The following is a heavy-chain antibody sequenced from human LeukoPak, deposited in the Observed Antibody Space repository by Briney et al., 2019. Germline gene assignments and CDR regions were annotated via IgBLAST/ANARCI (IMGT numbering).Heavy chain of an antibody. CDR2: IIPIFGTA. CDR1: GGTFSSYA. V-gene: IGHV1-69*05. D-gene: IGHD6-13*01. J-gene: IGHJ4*02. CDR3: AREYSSSPDGIYFDY. Sequence: SVTVSCKASGGTFSSYAISWVRQAPGQGLEWMGRIIPIFGTANYAQKFQGRVTITTDESTSTAYMELSSLRSEDTAVYYCAREYSSSPDGIYFDYWGQGTLVTVSS.